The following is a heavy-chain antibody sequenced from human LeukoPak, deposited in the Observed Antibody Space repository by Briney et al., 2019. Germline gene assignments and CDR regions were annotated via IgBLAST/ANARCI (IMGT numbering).Heavy chain of an antibody. CDR1: GGSISSYY. D-gene: IGHD3-22*01. CDR3: ARDLRYYDSSGYYYETIAFDI. CDR2: IYYSGST. Sequence: SETLSLTCTVSGGSISSYYWSWIRQPPGKGLEWIGYIYYSGSTNYNPSLKSRVTISVDTSKNQFSLKLSSVTAADTAVYYCARDLRYYDSSGYYYETIAFDIWGQGTMVTVSS. V-gene: IGHV4-59*01. J-gene: IGHJ3*02.